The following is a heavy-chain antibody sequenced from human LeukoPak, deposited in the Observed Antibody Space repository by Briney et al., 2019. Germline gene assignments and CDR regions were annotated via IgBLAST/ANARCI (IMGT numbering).Heavy chain of an antibody. CDR3: AKEGFTFGGVIVILDYFDY. D-gene: IGHD3-16*02. Sequence: GGSLRLSCAASGFTFSSYAMSWVRQAPGKGLEWVSALSGSGANTYYADSVKGRFTISRDNSKNTLYLQVNSLRAEDTAVYYCAKEGFTFGGVIVILDYFDYWGQGTLVTVSS. V-gene: IGHV3-23*01. J-gene: IGHJ4*02. CDR2: LSGSGANT. CDR1: GFTFSSYA.